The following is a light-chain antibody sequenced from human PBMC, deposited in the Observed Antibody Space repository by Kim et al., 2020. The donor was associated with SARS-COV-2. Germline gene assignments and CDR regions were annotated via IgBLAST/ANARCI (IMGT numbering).Light chain of an antibody. CDR2: DVS. J-gene: IGLJ3*02. V-gene: IGLV2-14*01. CDR1: SSDVGAYNY. Sequence: QSALTQPASVSGSPGQSITIFCTGTSSDVGAYNYVTWYQQHPGKAPKVMIYDVSKRPSGISDRFSGSKSGNTASLTISGLQAEDEADYYCSSFTSSSASVFGGGTQLTVL. CDR3: SSFTSSSASV.